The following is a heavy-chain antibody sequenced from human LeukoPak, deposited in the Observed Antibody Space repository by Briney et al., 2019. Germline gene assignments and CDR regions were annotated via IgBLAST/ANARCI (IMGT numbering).Heavy chain of an antibody. D-gene: IGHD2-21*01. CDR1: GYTFTSYG. J-gene: IGHJ3*02. V-gene: IGHV1-18*01. CDR3: VICYSVVGAFDI. Sequence: APVKVSCKASGYTFTSYGISWVRQAPGQGLEWMGWISAYNGNTNYAQKLQGRVTMTTDTSTSTAYMELRSLRSDNTAVYYCVICYSVVGAFDIWGQGTMVTVSS. CDR2: ISAYNGNT.